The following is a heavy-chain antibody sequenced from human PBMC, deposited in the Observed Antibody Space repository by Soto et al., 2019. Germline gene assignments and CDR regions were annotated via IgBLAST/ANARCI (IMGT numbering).Heavy chain of an antibody. J-gene: IGHJ4*02. CDR1: GFTFSSYW. CDR2: INQDGNED. V-gene: IGHV3-7*01. Sequence: LRLSCAASGFTFSSYWMNWVRQSPGKGLEWVANINQDGNEDNLLDSVKGRFTISRDNAKNSLFLQMNSLRVDDTAVYYCARTGDGHHDFLDYWGQGALVTVSS. CDR3: ARTGDGHHDFLDY. D-gene: IGHD1-1*01.